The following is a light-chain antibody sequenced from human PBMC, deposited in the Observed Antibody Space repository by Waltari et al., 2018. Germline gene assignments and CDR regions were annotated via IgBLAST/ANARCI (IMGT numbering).Light chain of an antibody. CDR3: QQRSNWPLFT. Sequence: EIVLTQSPATLSLSPGERATLSCRASQSVSSYLAWYQQKPGQAPRFLTYDASNWATGIPARFSGSGSGTDFTLTISSLEPEDFAVYYCQQRSNWPLFTFGPGTKVDIK. V-gene: IGKV3-11*01. CDR1: QSVSSY. CDR2: DAS. J-gene: IGKJ3*01.